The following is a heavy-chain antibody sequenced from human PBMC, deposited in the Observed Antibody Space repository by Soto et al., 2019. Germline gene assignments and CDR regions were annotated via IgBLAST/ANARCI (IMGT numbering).Heavy chain of an antibody. CDR2: ISSSSSYI. Sequence: AGGSLRLSCAASGFTFSTYSMNWARQAPGKGLEWVSSISSSSSYIYDADSVKGRFTISRDNAKNSLYLQMNSLRAEDTAVYYCVGDLSPGGYGGNSDFGYWGQGTLVTVSS. CDR3: VGDLSPGGYGGNSDFGY. V-gene: IGHV3-21*01. CDR1: GFTFSTYS. D-gene: IGHD4-17*01. J-gene: IGHJ4*02.